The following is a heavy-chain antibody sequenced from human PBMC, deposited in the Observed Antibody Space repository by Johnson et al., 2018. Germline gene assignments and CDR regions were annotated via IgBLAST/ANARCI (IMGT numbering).Heavy chain of an antibody. V-gene: IGHV3-73*01. CDR3: TRLRTTVNYYYYSMDV. CDR2: IRSKANSYAT. CDR1: GFTFSGSA. D-gene: IGHD4-11*01. J-gene: IGHJ6*03. Sequence: VQLVESGGGLVQPGGSLKLSCAASGFTFSGSAMHWVRQASGKGLEWVGRIRSKANSYATAYAASVKGRFTISRDDSKNTAYLQMNSLKTEDTAVYYCTRLRTTVNYYYYSMDVWGKGTTVTVSS.